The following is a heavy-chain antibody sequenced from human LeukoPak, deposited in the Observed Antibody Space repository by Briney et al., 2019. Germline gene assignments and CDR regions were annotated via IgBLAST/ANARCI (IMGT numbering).Heavy chain of an antibody. J-gene: IGHJ4*02. Sequence: ASVKVSCKASGYTFTSYYMHWVRQAPGQGLEWMGIINPSGGSTSYAQKFQGRVTMTRDTSTSTVYMEPSSLRSEDTAVYYCARDQGGWDLDYWGQGTLVTVSS. CDR1: GYTFTSYY. CDR3: ARDQGGWDLDY. V-gene: IGHV1-46*01. D-gene: IGHD6-19*01. CDR2: INPSGGST.